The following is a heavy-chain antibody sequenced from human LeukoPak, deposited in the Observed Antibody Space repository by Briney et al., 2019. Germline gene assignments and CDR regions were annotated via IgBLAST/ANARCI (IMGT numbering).Heavy chain of an antibody. D-gene: IGHD6-13*01. J-gene: IGHJ4*02. V-gene: IGHV4-38-2*02. CDR1: GYSISSGYY. CDR3: ARTPGYLDY. CDR2: IYHSGST. Sequence: PSETLSLTCTVSGYSISSGYYWGWIRQPPGKGLEWIGSIYHSGSTYYNPSLKSRVTISVDTSKNQFSLKLSSVTAADTAVYYCARTPGYLDYWGQGTLVTVSS.